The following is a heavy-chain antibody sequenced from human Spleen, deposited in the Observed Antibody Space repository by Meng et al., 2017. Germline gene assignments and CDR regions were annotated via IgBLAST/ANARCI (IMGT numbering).Heavy chain of an antibody. V-gene: IGHV1-8*01. Sequence: QGQVVQSGAEVKKPGASVKVSCKTSGYTFTSYDINWVRQATGQGLEWVGWMNPNSANTGYAQKFQGRVTMTRNTSISTAYMELSSLRSEDTAVYYCARAPTYSHLYTPYFFDYWGQGTLVTVSS. D-gene: IGHD2-2*02. J-gene: IGHJ4*02. CDR3: ARAPTYSHLYTPYFFDY. CDR2: MNPNSANT. CDR1: GYTFTSYD.